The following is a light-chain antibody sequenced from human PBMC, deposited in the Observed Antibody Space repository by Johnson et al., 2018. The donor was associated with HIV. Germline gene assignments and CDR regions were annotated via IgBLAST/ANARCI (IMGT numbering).Light chain of an antibody. Sequence: QPVLTQPPSVSAAPGQKVTISCSGSSSNIGNNYVSWYQQLPGTAPKLLIYDNNKRPSGIPDRFSGSKSGTSATLGITGLQTGDEADYYCGTWDSSLSAVYFCGTGTTITVL. CDR3: GTWDSSLSAVYF. V-gene: IGLV1-51*01. J-gene: IGLJ1*01. CDR1: SSNIGNNY. CDR2: DNN.